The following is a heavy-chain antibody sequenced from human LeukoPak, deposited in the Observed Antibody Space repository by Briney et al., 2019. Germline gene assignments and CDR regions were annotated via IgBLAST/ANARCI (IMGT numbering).Heavy chain of an antibody. D-gene: IGHD3-22*01. CDR3: ARNYYYDSSGANPNFDY. V-gene: IGHV3-21*01. CDR1: GFTFSSYS. Sequence: GGSLRLSCAASGFTFSSYSMNWVRQAPGKGLEWVSSISSSSSYIYYADSEKGRFTISRDNAKNSLYLQMNSLRAEDTAVYYCARNYYYDSSGANPNFDYWGQGTLVTVSS. J-gene: IGHJ4*02. CDR2: ISSSSSYI.